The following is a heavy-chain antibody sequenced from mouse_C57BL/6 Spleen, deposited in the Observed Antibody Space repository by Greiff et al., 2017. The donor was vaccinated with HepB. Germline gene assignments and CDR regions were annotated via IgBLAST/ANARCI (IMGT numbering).Heavy chain of an antibody. CDR1: GFTFSDYG. CDR3: ARVTTVVAHWYFDV. Sequence: EVNLVESGGGLVKPGGSLKLSCAASGFTFSDYGMHWVRQAPEKGLEWVAYISSGSSTIYYADTVKGRFTISRDNAKNTLFLQMTSLRSEDTAMYYCARVTTVVAHWYFDVWGTGTTVTVSS. J-gene: IGHJ1*03. D-gene: IGHD1-1*01. CDR2: ISSGSSTI. V-gene: IGHV5-17*01.